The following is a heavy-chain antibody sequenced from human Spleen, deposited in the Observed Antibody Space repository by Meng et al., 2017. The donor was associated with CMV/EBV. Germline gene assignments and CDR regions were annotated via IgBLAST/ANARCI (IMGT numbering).Heavy chain of an antibody. CDR1: GFTIRNYW. CDR3: ARDPGGIAAAGTFDP. V-gene: IGHV3-30*19. CDR2: ISYDGSNK. Sequence: VEDGGGLGLPGGSLRLSCGVSGFTIRNYWMHWVRQVPGKGLEWVAVISYDGSNKYYADSVKGRFTISRDNSKNTLYLQMNSLRAEDTAVYYCARDPGGIAAAGTFDPWGQGTLVTVSS. D-gene: IGHD6-13*01. J-gene: IGHJ5*02.